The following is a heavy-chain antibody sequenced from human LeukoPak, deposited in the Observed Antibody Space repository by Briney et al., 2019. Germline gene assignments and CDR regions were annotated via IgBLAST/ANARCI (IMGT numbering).Heavy chain of an antibody. CDR1: GLTFGSYA. V-gene: IGHV3-23*01. CDR3: AKADVLIRYYFGY. J-gene: IGHJ4*02. D-gene: IGHD3-16*01. CDR2: IRGSGGRT. Sequence: GRCLRLSWAVSGLTFGSYAMRWVSQASRKGREWVLAIRGSGGRTYYADTVKGRFTISRDNSKNPLYLQMNSRRAEDTAVYYWAKADVLIRYYFGYWGQGTLVTVSS.